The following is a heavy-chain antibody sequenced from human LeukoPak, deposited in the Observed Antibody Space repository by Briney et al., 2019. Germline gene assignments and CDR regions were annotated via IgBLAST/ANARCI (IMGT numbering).Heavy chain of an antibody. J-gene: IGHJ3*02. D-gene: IGHD5-24*01. CDR1: GFTFNIYA. Sequence: GSLRLSCAASGFTFNIYALHWVRQAPGKGLEYVSAISSSGDSTYYADSVKGRFTISRDNSKNTLYLQMGSLRAEDMAVYYCARVRGRDNDAFDIWGQGTMVTVSS. CDR3: ARVRGRDNDAFDI. V-gene: IGHV3-64*02. CDR2: ISSSGDST.